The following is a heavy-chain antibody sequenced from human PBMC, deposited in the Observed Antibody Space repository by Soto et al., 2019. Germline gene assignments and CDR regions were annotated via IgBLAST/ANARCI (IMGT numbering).Heavy chain of an antibody. V-gene: IGHV3-30*04. D-gene: IGHD5-12*01. CDR3: ARVPGDMVAIRSIYRLDGRDPLSDVDV. Sequence: QMQLVESGGGAVQPGRSLRLSCAASGFTFSYYPMHWVRQAPGKGLEWVAVISFDGSNKYYADSVKGRFTISRDNSKNTLYLQMNSLRGEDTAVYYCARVPGDMVAIRSIYRLDGRDPLSDVDVWGQGTTVTVSS. J-gene: IGHJ6*02. CDR1: GFTFSYYP. CDR2: ISFDGSNK.